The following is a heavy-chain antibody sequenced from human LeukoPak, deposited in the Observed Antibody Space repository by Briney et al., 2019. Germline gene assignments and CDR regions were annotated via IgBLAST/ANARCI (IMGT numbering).Heavy chain of an antibody. CDR3: VRDEDLYSMTWYVFAY. J-gene: IGHJ4*02. Sequence: GGSLTPSCAASGFTFTSYAMSWVRQAPGKGLEWVSAITSSGAYTFYADSVKGRLTISRDNSKNTLYLQMSSLRAEDTAIYYCVRDEDLYSMTWYVFAYWGQATLVTLSS. V-gene: IGHV3-23*01. CDR1: GFTFTSYA. CDR2: ITSSGAYT. D-gene: IGHD5-12*01.